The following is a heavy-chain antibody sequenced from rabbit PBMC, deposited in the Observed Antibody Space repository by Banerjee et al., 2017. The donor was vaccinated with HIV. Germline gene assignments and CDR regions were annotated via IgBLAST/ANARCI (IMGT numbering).Heavy chain of an antibody. CDR3: AREDYYIGNSAYTL. CDR1: GLDFSSSYW. J-gene: IGHJ3*01. D-gene: IGHD8-1*01. V-gene: IGHV1S45*01. CDR2: IKTSSGST. Sequence: QEQLEESGGDLVKPEGSLTLTCTASGLDFSSSYWMSWVRQAPGKGLEWIGYIKTSSGSTYYANWAKGRFTISKTSSTTVTLQMTSLTAADTATYFCAREDYYIGNSAYTLWGQGTLVTVS.